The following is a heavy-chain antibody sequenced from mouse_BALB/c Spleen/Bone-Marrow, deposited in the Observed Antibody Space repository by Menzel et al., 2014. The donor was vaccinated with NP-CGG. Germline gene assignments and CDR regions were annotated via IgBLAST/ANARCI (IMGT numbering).Heavy chain of an antibody. D-gene: IGHD1-1*01. J-gene: IGHJ2*01. CDR3: SLLGDY. Sequence: ESGAELVKPGASVKLSCKASGYTFXRYYTYWVKQRPGQGLEWIGGINPYNGGTHFNEKFKSKATLTVDKSSSTAYMQLNSLTSEDSAVYYCSLLGDYWGQGTTLTVSS. CDR1: GYTFXRYY. CDR2: INPYNGGT. V-gene: IGHV1-53*01.